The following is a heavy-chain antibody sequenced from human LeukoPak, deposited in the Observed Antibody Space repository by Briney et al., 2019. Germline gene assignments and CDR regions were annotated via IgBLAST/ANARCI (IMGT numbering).Heavy chain of an antibody. Sequence: GGSLRLSCAASGFTFDDYAMHWVRQAPGKGLEWVSGISWNSGSIGYADSVKGRFTISRDNAKNSLYLQMNSLRAEDTAVYYCASYYYGSGTSLGYWGQGTLVTVSS. CDR1: GFTFDDYA. J-gene: IGHJ4*02. V-gene: IGHV3-9*01. D-gene: IGHD3-10*01. CDR3: ASYYYGSGTSLGY. CDR2: ISWNSGSI.